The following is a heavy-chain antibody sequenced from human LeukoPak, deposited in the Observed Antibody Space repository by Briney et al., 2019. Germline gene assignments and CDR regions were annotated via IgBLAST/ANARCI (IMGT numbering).Heavy chain of an antibody. D-gene: IGHD3-22*01. V-gene: IGHV4-59*01. J-gene: IGHJ4*02. CDR2: IYFSGAT. Sequence: SETLSLTSTVSGGSISTYYWSWIRRPPGKGLEWSGYIYFSGATNYNASLKSRVTISVDTSKKQFSLKLRSATAADTAVYYCARARSSGYSKYYFDHWGQGTLVTVSS. CDR1: GGSISTYY. CDR3: ARARSSGYSKYYFDH.